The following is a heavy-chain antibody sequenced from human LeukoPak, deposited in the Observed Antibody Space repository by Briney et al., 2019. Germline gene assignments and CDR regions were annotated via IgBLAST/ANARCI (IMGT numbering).Heavy chain of an antibody. Sequence: RASVKVSCKASGSSGDTFNSHGVSWVRQAPGQGLEWMGWMNPNSGNTGYAQKFQGRVTMTRNTSISTAYMELSSLRSEDTAVYYCVLDTYYYGSGSYYNVGVHWGQGTLVTVSS. J-gene: IGHJ1*01. D-gene: IGHD3-10*01. CDR3: VLDTYYYGSGSYYNVGVH. CDR2: MNPNSGNT. V-gene: IGHV1-8*01. CDR1: GSSGDTFNSHG.